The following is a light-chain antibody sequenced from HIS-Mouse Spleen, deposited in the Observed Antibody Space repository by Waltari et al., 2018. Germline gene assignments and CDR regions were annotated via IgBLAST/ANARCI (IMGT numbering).Light chain of an antibody. CDR2: EDS. V-gene: IGLV3-10*01. Sequence: SYELTQPPSVSVSPGQTARITCSGDALPKKYAYWYQQKSGQAPVLVIYEDSKRPSGIHERCPGSRSGKMATLTISGDQVEDEAYYYCYSTDSSGNHRVFGGGTKLTVL. J-gene: IGLJ2*01. CDR1: ALPKKY. CDR3: YSTDSSGNHRV.